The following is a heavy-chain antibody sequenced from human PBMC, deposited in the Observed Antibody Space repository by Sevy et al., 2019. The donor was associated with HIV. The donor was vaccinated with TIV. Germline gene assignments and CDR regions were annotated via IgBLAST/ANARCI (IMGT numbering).Heavy chain of an antibody. J-gene: IGHJ4*02. V-gene: IGHV3-48*03. CDR2: ITSSGSTI. D-gene: IGHD2-15*01. Sequence: GGSLRLSCAASGFTFSSYEMNWVRQAPGKGLEWVSYITSSGSTIYYSDSVKGRFAISRDNGKNSLYLQMNTLRVEDTALYYCAREGLGGIPTSLDSWGQGTLVTVSS. CDR3: AREGLGGIPTSLDS. CDR1: GFTFSSYE.